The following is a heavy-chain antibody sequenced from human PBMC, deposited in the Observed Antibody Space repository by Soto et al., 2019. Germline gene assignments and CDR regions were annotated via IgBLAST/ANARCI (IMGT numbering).Heavy chain of an antibody. J-gene: IGHJ6*03. CDR2: MNTNSGNT. V-gene: IGHV1-8*01. CDR3: ARGYIAAADDYDMDV. CDR1: GYTFTSYD. D-gene: IGHD6-13*01. Sequence: ASVKVSFKASGYTFTSYDINWVRQATGQGLEWMRWMNTNSGNTGYAQKFQGRVTITKNTSISTAYMELCSLRSEDTALYYCARGYIAAADDYDMDVWGKGTMVTVSS.